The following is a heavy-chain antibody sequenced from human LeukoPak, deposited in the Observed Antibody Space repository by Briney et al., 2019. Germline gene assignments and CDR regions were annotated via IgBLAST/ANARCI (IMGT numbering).Heavy chain of an antibody. CDR3: AKDRRAAAGIVWLDY. CDR2: IRYDGSYK. J-gene: IGHJ4*02. CDR1: GFTFSSYA. D-gene: IGHD6-13*01. V-gene: IGHV3-30*02. Sequence: GGSLRLSCAASGFTFSSYAMSWVRQAPGRGLEWVAFIRYDGSYKYYADSVKGRFTISRDNSKDTLYLQMNSLRAEDTAVYYCAKDRRAAAGIVWLDYWGQGTLVTVSS.